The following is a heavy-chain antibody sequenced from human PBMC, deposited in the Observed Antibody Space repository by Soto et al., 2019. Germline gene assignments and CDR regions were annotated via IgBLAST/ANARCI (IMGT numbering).Heavy chain of an antibody. J-gene: IGHJ5*02. CDR2: IYYSGST. CDR3: ARWWSGSRKGFDL. D-gene: IGHD3-3*01. V-gene: IGHV4-31*03. CDR1: GGSISSGDYY. Sequence: PSETLSLTCTVSGGSISSGDYYWSWIRQHPGKGLEWIGYIYYSGSTYYNPSLKSRVTISVDTSKNQFSLKLSSVTAADTAVYYCARWWSGSRKGFDLWGQGTLVTVSS.